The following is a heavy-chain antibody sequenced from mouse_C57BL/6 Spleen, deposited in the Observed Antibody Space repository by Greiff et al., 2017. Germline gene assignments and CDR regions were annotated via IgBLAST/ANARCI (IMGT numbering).Heavy chain of an antibody. J-gene: IGHJ2*01. Sequence: QVQLQQPGAELVKPGASVKMSCKASGYTFTSYWITWVKQRPGQGLEWIGDIYPGSGSTNYNAKFKSKATLTVDTSSSTAYMQLSSLTSEDSAVYYCARAVYYSNYFDYWGQGTTLTVSS. V-gene: IGHV1-55*01. CDR2: IYPGSGST. CDR3: ARAVYYSNYFDY. D-gene: IGHD2-5*01. CDR1: GYTFTSYW.